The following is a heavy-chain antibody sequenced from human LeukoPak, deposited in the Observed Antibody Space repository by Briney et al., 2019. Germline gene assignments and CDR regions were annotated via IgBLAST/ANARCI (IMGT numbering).Heavy chain of an antibody. J-gene: IGHJ4*02. CDR2: IYTSGST. V-gene: IGHV4-4*09. Sequence: SETLSLTCTVSGGSISSYYWSWIRQPPGKGLEWIGYIYTSGSTNYNPSLKSRVTISVDTSKNQFSLKLSSVTVADTAVYYCARQASGYLNAPFDYWGQGTLVTVSS. CDR3: ARQASGYLNAPFDY. D-gene: IGHD3-3*01. CDR1: GGSISSYY.